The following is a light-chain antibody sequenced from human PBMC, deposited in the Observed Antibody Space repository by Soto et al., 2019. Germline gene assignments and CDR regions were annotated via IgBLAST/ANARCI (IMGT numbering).Light chain of an antibody. V-gene: IGKV3-15*01. Sequence: EIVMTQSPATLSVSPGERATLSCRASQSVSSKLAWYQQKPGQAPRLLIYGASTTASGIPARFSASGSGTEFTLTISSLQSEDFAVYYCLHYNDWPRWTFGQGTKVDIK. CDR1: QSVSSK. CDR3: LHYNDWPRWT. J-gene: IGKJ1*01. CDR2: GAS.